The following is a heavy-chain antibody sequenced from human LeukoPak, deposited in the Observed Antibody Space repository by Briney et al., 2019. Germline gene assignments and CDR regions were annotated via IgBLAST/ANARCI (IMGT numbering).Heavy chain of an antibody. Sequence: GRSLRLSCAASGFTFDDYAMHWVRQAPGKGLEWVSGISWNSGSIGYADSVKGRFTISRDNAKNSLYLQMNSLRAEDTALYYCAEDREGRSGSYLDYWGQGTLVTVS. CDR2: ISWNSGSI. V-gene: IGHV3-9*01. CDR3: AEDREGRSGSYLDY. J-gene: IGHJ4*02. D-gene: IGHD1-26*01. CDR1: GFTFDDYA.